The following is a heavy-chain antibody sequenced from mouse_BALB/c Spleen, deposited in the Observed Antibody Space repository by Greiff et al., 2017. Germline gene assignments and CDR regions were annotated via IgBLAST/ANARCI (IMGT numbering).Heavy chain of an antibody. Sequence: QVQLKESGAELVRPGTSVKVSCKASGYAFTNYWIEWVKQRPGQGLEWIGVINPGSGGTNYNEKFKGKATLTADKSTSTAYMQLSSLTSDDSAVYCCTRGTENFDYWGQGTTLTVSS. J-gene: IGHJ2*01. V-gene: IGHV1-54*01. CDR1: GYAFTNYW. D-gene: IGHD4-1*01. CDR2: INPGSGGT. CDR3: TRGTENFDY.